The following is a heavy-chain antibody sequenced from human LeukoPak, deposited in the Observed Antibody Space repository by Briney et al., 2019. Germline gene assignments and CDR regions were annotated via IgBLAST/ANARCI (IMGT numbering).Heavy chain of an antibody. D-gene: IGHD6-19*01. J-gene: IGHJ4*02. CDR1: GFTLISYA. CDR3: AKTTTGYSSGRFPGWPVDY. V-gene: IGHV3-23*01. CDR2: IFGNGGST. Sequence: GGSLRLSCAASGFTLISYAMSGVPEAPGRGLEWVSGIFGNGGSTNYADSVKGRFTISRDNSKNTVYLQMNSLRAEDTAVYYCAKTTTGYSSGRFPGWPVDYWGQGTLVTVSS.